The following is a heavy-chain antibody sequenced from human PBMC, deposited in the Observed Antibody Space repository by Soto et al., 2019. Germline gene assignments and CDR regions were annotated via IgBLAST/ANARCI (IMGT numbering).Heavy chain of an antibody. V-gene: IGHV3-33*01. CDR1: GFTFSSYG. D-gene: IGHD3-10*01. Sequence: QVQLVESGGGVVQPGRSLRLSCAASGFTFSSYGMHWVRQAPGKGLEWVAVIWYDGSNKYYADSVKGRFTISRDNSKNTLYLQMNSLRAEDTAVYYCAREGMVRAGYYYYCGMDVWGQGTTVTVSS. J-gene: IGHJ6*02. CDR3: AREGMVRAGYYYYCGMDV. CDR2: IWYDGSNK.